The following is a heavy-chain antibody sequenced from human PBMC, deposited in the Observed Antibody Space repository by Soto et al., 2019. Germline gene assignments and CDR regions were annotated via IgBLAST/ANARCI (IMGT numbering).Heavy chain of an antibody. CDR3: ARDGSIHPLYYYYGMDV. D-gene: IGHD5-18*01. CDR1: GGSVSSGTYY. J-gene: IGHJ6*02. CDR2: IYYSGST. Sequence: QVQLQESGPGLVKPSETLSLTCTVSGGSVSSGTYYWSWIRQPPGKGLEWIGYIYYSGSTNYNPSLKSRVTISVDTSKNQFSLKLSSVTAADTAVYYCARDGSIHPLYYYYGMDVWGQGTTVTVSS. V-gene: IGHV4-61*01.